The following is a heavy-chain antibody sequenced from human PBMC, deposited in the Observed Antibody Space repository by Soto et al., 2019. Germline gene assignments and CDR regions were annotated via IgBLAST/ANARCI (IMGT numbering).Heavy chain of an antibody. CDR2: ISGSGGST. CDR1: GFTFSSYA. Sequence: GGSLRLSCAASGFTFSSYAMSWVRQAPGKGLEWVSAISGSGGSTYYADSVKGRFTISRDNSKNTLYLQMNSLRAEDTAVYYCATSRKRYFSGGSCYSVDYWGQGTLVTVSS. D-gene: IGHD2-15*01. CDR3: ATSRKRYFSGGSCYSVDY. J-gene: IGHJ4*02. V-gene: IGHV3-23*01.